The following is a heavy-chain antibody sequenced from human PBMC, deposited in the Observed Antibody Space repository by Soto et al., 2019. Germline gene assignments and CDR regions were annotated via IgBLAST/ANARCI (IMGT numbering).Heavy chain of an antibody. V-gene: IGHV4-31*03. CDR2: IYYSGST. J-gene: IGHJ5*02. D-gene: IGHD1-26*01. Sequence: QVQLQESGPGLVKPSQTLSLTCTVSGGSISSGGYYWSWIRQHPGKGLEWIGYIYYSGSTHYNPSLKRRVTISVHTSKNQFSLKLSSLTAADTAVYYCAISIVGVSNCFDPWGQRTLVTVSS. CDR3: AISIVGVSNCFDP. CDR1: GGSISSGGYY.